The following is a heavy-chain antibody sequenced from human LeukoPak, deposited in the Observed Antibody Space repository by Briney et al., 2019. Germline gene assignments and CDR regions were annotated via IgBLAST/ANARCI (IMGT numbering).Heavy chain of an antibody. J-gene: IGHJ6*02. CDR2: IKQDGSEK. CDR1: GFTFSSYW. D-gene: IGHD6-6*01. CDR3: AKARPAIAARVGYYYGLDV. V-gene: IGHV3-7*02. Sequence: PGGSLRLSCAASGFTFSSYWMSWVRQAPGKGLEWVANIKQDGSEKYYVDSVKGRFTISRDNSKNTLYLQMNTLRADDTAVYYCAKARPAIAARVGYYYGLDVWGQGTTVTVSS.